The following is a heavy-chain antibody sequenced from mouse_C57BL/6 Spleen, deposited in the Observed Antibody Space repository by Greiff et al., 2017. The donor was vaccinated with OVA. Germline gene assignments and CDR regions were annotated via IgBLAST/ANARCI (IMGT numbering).Heavy chain of an antibody. CDR1: GYTFTSYW. CDR3: AREVYSNVLDY. Sequence: QVHVKQPGAELVKPGASVKLSCKASGYTFTSYWMHWVKQRPGQGLEWIGMIHPNSGSTNYNEKFKSKATLTVDKSSSTAYMQLSSLTSEDSAVYYCAREVYSNVLDYWGQGTTLTVSS. D-gene: IGHD2-5*01. CDR2: IHPNSGST. J-gene: IGHJ2*01. V-gene: IGHV1-64*01.